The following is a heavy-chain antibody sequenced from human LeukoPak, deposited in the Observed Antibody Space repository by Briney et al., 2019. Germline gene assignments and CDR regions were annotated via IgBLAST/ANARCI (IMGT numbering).Heavy chain of an antibody. V-gene: IGHV3-64*01. CDR3: ARGGTTVTTGIGY. J-gene: IGHJ4*02. D-gene: IGHD4-17*01. CDR1: GFTFSTYG. CDR2: ISSNGGST. Sequence: GGSLRLSCAASGFTFSTYGMHWVRQAPGKGLEYVSAISSNGGSTYYANSVKGRFTISRDNSKNTLYLQMGSLRAEDMAVYYCARGGTTVTTGIGYWGQGTLVTVSS.